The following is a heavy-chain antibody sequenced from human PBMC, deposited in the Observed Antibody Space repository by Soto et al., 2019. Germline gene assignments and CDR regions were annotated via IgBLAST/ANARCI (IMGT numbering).Heavy chain of an antibody. Sequence: SETLSLTCTVSGDSISNSGYYWGWILQPPGKGLEWIGSIYYSGNSYYNPSLKSRVTISVDTSKNQFSLKLRSVTAADTAVYYCARPGVGAARPVDXWGQGTLVTVSX. J-gene: IGHJ4*02. CDR3: ARPGVGAARPVDX. CDR1: GDSISNSGYY. D-gene: IGHD6-6*01. V-gene: IGHV4-39*01. CDR2: IYYSGNS.